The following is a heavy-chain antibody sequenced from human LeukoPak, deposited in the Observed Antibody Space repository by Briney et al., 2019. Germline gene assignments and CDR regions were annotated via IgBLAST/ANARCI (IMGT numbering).Heavy chain of an antibody. CDR1: GFTFSSYE. J-gene: IGHJ4*02. CDR2: ISSSGSTI. Sequence: GGSLRLSCAASGFTFSSYEMNWVRQAPGKGLEWVSYISSSGSTIYYADSVKGRFTISRDNAKNSLYLQMNSLRAEDTAVYYCASLTSTYYYGSGSPPPDDYWGQGTLVTVSS. CDR3: ASLTSTYYYGSGSPPPDDY. V-gene: IGHV3-48*03. D-gene: IGHD3-10*01.